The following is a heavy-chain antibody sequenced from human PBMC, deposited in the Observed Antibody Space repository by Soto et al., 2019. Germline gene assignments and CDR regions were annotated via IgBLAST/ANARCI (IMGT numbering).Heavy chain of an antibody. D-gene: IGHD4-17*01. V-gene: IGHV1-18*01. CDR2: ISAYNGNT. Sequence: ASVKVSCKASGYTFTSYGISWVRQAPGQGLEWMGWISAYNGNTNYAQKLQGRVTMTTDSSTSTAYMELRSLRSDDTAVYYCARDSDYGGNYYFDYWGQGTLVTVSS. CDR1: GYTFTSYG. J-gene: IGHJ4*02. CDR3: ARDSDYGGNYYFDY.